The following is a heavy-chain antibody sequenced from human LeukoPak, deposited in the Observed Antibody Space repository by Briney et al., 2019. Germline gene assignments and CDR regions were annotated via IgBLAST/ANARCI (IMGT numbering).Heavy chain of an antibody. V-gene: IGHV1-8*03. CDR2: MNPNSGNT. CDR1: GYTFTSYD. Sequence: ASVKVSCKASGYTFTSYDINWVRQATGQGLEWMGWMNPNSGNTGYAQKFQGRVTITRNTSISTAYMELSSLRSEDTAVYYCARGVVVAATKHNWFDPWGQGTLVTVSS. D-gene: IGHD2-15*01. CDR3: ARGVVVAATKHNWFDP. J-gene: IGHJ5*02.